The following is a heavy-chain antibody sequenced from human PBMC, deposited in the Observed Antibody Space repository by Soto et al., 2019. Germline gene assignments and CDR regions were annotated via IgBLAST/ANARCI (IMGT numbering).Heavy chain of an antibody. CDR2: ISYDGSNK. CDR3: AKDHRNYVFVYYGMDV. D-gene: IGHD1-7*01. V-gene: IGHV3-30*18. Sequence: GGSLRLSCAASGFTFSSYGMHWVRQAPGKGLEWVAVISYDGSNKYYADSVKGRFTISRDNSKNTLYLQMNSLRAEDTAVYYCAKDHRNYVFVYYGMDVWGQGTTVTVSS. J-gene: IGHJ6*02. CDR1: GFTFSSYG.